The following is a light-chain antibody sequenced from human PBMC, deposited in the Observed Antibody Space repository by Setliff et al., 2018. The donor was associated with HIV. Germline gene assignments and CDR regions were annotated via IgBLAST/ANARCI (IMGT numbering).Light chain of an antibody. CDR1: SSDVGSYNF. Sequence: QSALTQPRSVSGSPGQSVTIPCTGTSSDVGSYNFVTWYQQHPGKAPKLLIYDVSDRPSGVSHRFSGSKSGNTASLTISGLQSEDEADYYCASYRPNDLGVFGTGTKVTVL. CDR2: DVS. CDR3: ASYRPNDLGV. J-gene: IGLJ1*01. V-gene: IGLV2-11*01.